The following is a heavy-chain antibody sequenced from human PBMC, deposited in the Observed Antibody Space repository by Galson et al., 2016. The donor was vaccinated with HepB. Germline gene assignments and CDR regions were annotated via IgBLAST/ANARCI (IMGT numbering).Heavy chain of an antibody. J-gene: IGHJ6*03. CDR2: ILPMFATT. D-gene: IGHD5-12*01. CDR3: ARAGYNSGYDRFYHMDV. V-gene: IGHV1-69*13. CDR1: GGTFRSYT. Sequence: SVKVSCKAFGGTFRSYTFNWVRQVPGQGLGWMGGILPMFATTRYAEKFHGRLTVTADESTWTAFLEMSSLTSEDTAVYYCARAGYNSGYDRFYHMDVWGQGTTITVSS.